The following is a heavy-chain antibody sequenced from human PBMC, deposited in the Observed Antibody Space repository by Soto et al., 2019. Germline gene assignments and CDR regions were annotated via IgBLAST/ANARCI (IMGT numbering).Heavy chain of an antibody. CDR1: GGSISSGDYY. CDR3: ARAFDDSSGYYGGLGY. D-gene: IGHD3-22*01. CDR2: IYYTGST. J-gene: IGHJ4*02. V-gene: IGHV4-30-4*08. Sequence: QVQLQESGPGLVKPSQTLSLTCTLSGGSISSGDYYWSWFRQPPGKGLEWIGYIYYTGSTYYNPSLKSRLTISVDTSKNQLSLKLTSVTAADTAVYYCARAFDDSSGYYGGLGYWGQGTLVTVSS.